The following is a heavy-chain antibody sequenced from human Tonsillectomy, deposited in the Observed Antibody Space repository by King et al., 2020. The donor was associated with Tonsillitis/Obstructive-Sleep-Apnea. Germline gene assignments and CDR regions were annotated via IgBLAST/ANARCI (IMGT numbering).Heavy chain of an antibody. Sequence: QLVQSGAEVKKPGASVKVFCKASGYTFTGYYMHLWRQAPGPGLEWMGWINPNSVGPNYALQFQCWVTMTRATSISTAHLELGRLRSDDTAVYYCARGGYYDFWSGYYTTWFDPWGQGTLVTVSS. CDR2: INPNSVGP. V-gene: IGHV1-2*04. D-gene: IGHD3-3*01. J-gene: IGHJ5*02. CDR1: GYTFTGYY. CDR3: ARGGYYDFWSGYYTTWFDP.